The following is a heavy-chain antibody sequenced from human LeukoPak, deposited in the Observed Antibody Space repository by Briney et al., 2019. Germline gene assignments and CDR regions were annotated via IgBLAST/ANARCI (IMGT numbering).Heavy chain of an antibody. V-gene: IGHV1-69*05. J-gene: IGHJ4*02. D-gene: IGHD4-17*01. CDR3: ATVTTGPLDY. CDR1: GGTFSSYA. CDR2: IIPIFGTA. Sequence: GASVKVSCKDSGGTFSSYAISWVRQAPGQGLEWMGRIIPIFGTANYAQKFQGRVTITTDESTSTAYMELSSLRSEDTAVYYCATVTTGPLDYWGQGTLVTVSS.